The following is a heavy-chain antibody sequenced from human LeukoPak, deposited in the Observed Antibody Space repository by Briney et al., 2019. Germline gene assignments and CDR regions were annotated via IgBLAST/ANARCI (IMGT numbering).Heavy chain of an antibody. V-gene: IGHV3-20*01. CDR2: INWNGVST. J-gene: IGHJ5*02. CDR1: GFTFDDYG. Sequence: GGSLRLSCAAPGFTFDDYGMSWVRQAPGKGLEWVSGINWNGVSTGYADSVKGRFTTSRDNAKNSLYLQMNSLRAEDTALYHCARGRDWFDPWGQGTLVTVSS. CDR3: ARGRDWFDP.